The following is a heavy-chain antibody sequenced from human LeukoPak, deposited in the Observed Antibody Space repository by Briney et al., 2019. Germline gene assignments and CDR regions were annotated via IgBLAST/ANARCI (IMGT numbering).Heavy chain of an antibody. Sequence: GGSLRLSCAASGFTFSSYGMHWVRQAPGKGLEWVAFIRYDGSNKYYADSVKGRFTISRDNAKNSLYLQMNSLRAEDTAVYYCARDSKNYDFWSGYSNDAFDIWGQGTMVTVSS. D-gene: IGHD3-3*01. CDR2: IRYDGSNK. J-gene: IGHJ3*02. CDR3: ARDSKNYDFWSGYSNDAFDI. V-gene: IGHV3-30*02. CDR1: GFTFSSYG.